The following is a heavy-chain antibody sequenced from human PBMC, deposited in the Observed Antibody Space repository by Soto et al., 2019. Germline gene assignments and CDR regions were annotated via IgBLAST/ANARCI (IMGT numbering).Heavy chain of an antibody. J-gene: IGHJ4*02. CDR2: IVREGTEQ. CDR3: ARDDDYPDNGFDY. V-gene: IGHV3-33*01. D-gene: IGHD4-17*01. Sequence: QAPGKGLEWLAVIVREGTEQYYADSVKGRFTISRDKSKNTLYLQMNSLRVDDTAVYYCARDDDYPDNGFDYWGQGTLLTVSS.